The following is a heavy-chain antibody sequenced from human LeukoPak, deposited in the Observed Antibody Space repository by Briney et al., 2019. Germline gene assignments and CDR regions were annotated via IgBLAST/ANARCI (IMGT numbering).Heavy chain of an antibody. V-gene: IGHV3-23*01. J-gene: IGHJ4*02. Sequence: GDSLRLSRAASGFTFSSYAMSWVPQAPGKAVEWFSAISGSGRSTYYADSVKGLFTTSRDNSKNTLYLQMNSLSAEDTAVYYCAKEAGSGWRSFDYWGQGTLVTVSS. CDR2: ISGSGRST. CDR3: AKEAGSGWRSFDY. D-gene: IGHD6-19*01. CDR1: GFTFSSYA.